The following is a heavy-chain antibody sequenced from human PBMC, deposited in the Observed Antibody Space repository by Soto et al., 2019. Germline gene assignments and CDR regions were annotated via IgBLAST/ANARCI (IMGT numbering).Heavy chain of an antibody. CDR1: GYTVTSYA. Sequence: QVQLVQSGAEVKKPGASVKVSCKASGYTVTSYAMHWVRQAPGQRLEWMGWINAGNGNTKYSQKFQGRVTITRDTSASTAYMELSSLRSEDTAVYYCASHKFGYDAFDIWGQGTMVTVSS. CDR2: INAGNGNT. D-gene: IGHD3-16*01. J-gene: IGHJ3*02. V-gene: IGHV1-3*01. CDR3: ASHKFGYDAFDI.